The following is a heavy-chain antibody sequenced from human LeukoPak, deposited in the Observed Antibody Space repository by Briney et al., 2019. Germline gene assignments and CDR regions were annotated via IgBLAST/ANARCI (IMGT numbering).Heavy chain of an antibody. V-gene: IGHV4-61*02. CDR1: GASLSSGSYY. D-gene: IGHD7-27*01. J-gene: IGHJ6*03. CDR3: ARGDWGSPDYCYMDV. CDR2: IYPSGST. Sequence: SQTLSLTCTVSGASLSSGSYYWSWIRQPAGKGLEWIRRIYPSGSTDYNPSLKSRVTISIDTSKNQFSLKQSSVTAADTAVYYCARGDWGSPDYCYMDVWGKGTTVTISS.